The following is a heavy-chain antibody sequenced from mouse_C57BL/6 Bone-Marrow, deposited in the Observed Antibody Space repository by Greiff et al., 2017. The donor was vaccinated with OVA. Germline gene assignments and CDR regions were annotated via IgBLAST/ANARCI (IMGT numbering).Heavy chain of an antibody. CDR3: ARAPSITTGVAHWYFDV. Sequence: EVQRVESGGGLVQPGGSLSLSCAASGFTFTDYYMSWVRQPPGKALEWLGFIRNKANGYTTEYSASVKGRFTISRDTSQISLDHQMNALRAEDSATYYCARAPSITTGVAHWYFDVWGTGTTVTVSS. CDR2: IRNKANGYTT. CDR1: GFTFTDYY. J-gene: IGHJ1*03. D-gene: IGHD1-1*01. V-gene: IGHV7-3*01.